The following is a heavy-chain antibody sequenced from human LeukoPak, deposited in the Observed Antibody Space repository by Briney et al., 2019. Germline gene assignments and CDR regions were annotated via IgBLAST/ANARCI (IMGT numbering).Heavy chain of an antibody. J-gene: IGHJ4*02. D-gene: IGHD3-16*01. V-gene: IGHV3-23*01. CDR1: GFTFRSYG. CDR2: ISGSGGTI. Sequence: GGSLRLSCAASGFTFRSYGMSWVRQAPGKGLDWVSAISGSGGTIYYADSVKGRFTISRDNSKSTLYLHMSSLRVDDTAIYYCAKAMGERITWRDYWGQGTLVTVSS. CDR3: AKAMGERITWRDY.